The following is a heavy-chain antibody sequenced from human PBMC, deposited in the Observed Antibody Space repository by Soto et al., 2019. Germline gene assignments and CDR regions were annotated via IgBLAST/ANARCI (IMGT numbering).Heavy chain of an antibody. J-gene: IGHJ6*02. Sequence: GGSLRLSCAASGFTFSSYWMHWVRQAPGKGLVWVSRINSDGSSTSYADSVKGRFTISRVNAKNTLYLQMNSLRAEDTAVYYCARRTAGNGMDVWGQGTTVTVSS. CDR3: ARRTAGNGMDV. D-gene: IGHD6-13*01. V-gene: IGHV3-74*01. CDR2: INSDGSST. CDR1: GFTFSSYW.